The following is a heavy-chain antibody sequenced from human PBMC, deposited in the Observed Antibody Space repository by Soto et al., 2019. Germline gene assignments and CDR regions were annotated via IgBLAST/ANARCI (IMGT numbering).Heavy chain of an antibody. D-gene: IGHD2-15*01. J-gene: IGHJ5*02. CDR2: ISGSGGST. CDR1: GFTFSSYA. Sequence: GGSLRLSCAASGFTFSSYAMSWVRQAPGKGLEWVSAISGSGGSTYYADSVKGRFTNSRDNSKNKLYLQMNSLRAEDTAVYYCAKGFSRRYCSGGSCSLWFDPWGQGTLVTVSS. CDR3: AKGFSRRYCSGGSCSLWFDP. V-gene: IGHV3-23*01.